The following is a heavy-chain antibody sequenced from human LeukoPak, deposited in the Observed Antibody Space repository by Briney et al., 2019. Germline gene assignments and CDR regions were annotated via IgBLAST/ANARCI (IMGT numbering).Heavy chain of an antibody. V-gene: IGHV3-30-3*01. Sequence: GRSLRLSCAASGFTFSSYAMHWVRQAPGKGLEWVAVISYDGSNKYYADSVKGRFTISRDNSKNTLYLQMNSLRAEDTAVYYCARDGYYGSGSYYIWGQGTLVTVSS. CDR3: ARDGYYGSGSYYI. CDR2: ISYDGSNK. D-gene: IGHD3-10*01. J-gene: IGHJ4*02. CDR1: GFTFSSYA.